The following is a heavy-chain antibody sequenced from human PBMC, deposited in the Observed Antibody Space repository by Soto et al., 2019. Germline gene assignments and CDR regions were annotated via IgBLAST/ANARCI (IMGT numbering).Heavy chain of an antibody. CDR2: ISAYTGNT. CDR1: GYTFTTYS. J-gene: IGHJ4*02. D-gene: IGHD4-17*01. V-gene: IGHV1-18*01. Sequence: QVQLVQSGAEVKKPGASVKVSCKASGYTFTTYSISWVRQAPGQGLEWMGWISAYTGNTYYAQSLHARVTMATDTSTNTADMELRSLRSDDTAVYFCARWGPYGGYFPGFFDYWCQGILLTVSS. CDR3: ARWGPYGGYFPGFFDY.